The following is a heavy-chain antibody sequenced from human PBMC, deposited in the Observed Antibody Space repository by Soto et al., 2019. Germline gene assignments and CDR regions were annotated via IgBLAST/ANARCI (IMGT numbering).Heavy chain of an antibody. J-gene: IGHJ6*02. V-gene: IGHV1-18*01. CDR1: GYTFTSYG. CDR2: ISAYNGNT. CDR3: ARAPLRFPHYYYYYGMDV. Sequence: QVQLVQSGAEVKKPGASVKVSCKASGYTFTSYGISWVRQAPGQGLEWMGWISAYNGNTNYAQKLQGRVTMTTDTSTSTAYMELRSLRSDDTAVYYCARAPLRFPHYYYYYGMDVWGQGTTVTVS. D-gene: IGHD3-16*01.